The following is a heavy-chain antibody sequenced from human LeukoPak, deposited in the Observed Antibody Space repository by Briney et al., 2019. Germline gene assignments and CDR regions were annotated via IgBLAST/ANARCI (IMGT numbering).Heavy chain of an antibody. D-gene: IGHD3-10*01. CDR1: GFTFSSYS. CDR2: ISSSGSTI. CDR3: ARDYYGSGSYIDY. Sequence: GGSLRLSCAASGFTFSSYSMNWVRQAPGKGLEWVSYISSSGSTIYYADSVKGRFTISRDNAKNSLYLQMNSLRAEDTAVYYCARDYYGSGSYIDYWGQGTLVTVFS. V-gene: IGHV3-48*04. J-gene: IGHJ4*02.